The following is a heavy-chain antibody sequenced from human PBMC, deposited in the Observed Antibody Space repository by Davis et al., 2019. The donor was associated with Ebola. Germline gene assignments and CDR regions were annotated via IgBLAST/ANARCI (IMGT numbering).Heavy chain of an antibody. V-gene: IGHV4-59*12. J-gene: IGHJ4*02. D-gene: IGHD5-12*01. Sequence: SETLSLTCTVSGGSISSYYWSWIRQPPGKGLEWIGYIYYSGSTNYNPSLKSRVTISVDTSKNQFSLKLSSVTAADTALYYCARRRGYSGYGRFDYWGQGTLVTVSS. CDR2: IYYSGST. CDR1: GGSISSYY. CDR3: ARRRGYSGYGRFDY.